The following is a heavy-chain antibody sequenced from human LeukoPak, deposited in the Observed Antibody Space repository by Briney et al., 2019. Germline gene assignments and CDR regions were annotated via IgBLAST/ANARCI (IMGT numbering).Heavy chain of an antibody. CDR2: IYTSGST. CDR3: ARDRGSVGAYYYDKAHYYYMDV. Sequence: PSETLSLTCTVSGGSISRYYWSWIRQPAGKGLEWIGRIYTSGSTNYNPSLKSRVTMSVDTSKNQFSLKLSSVTAADTAVYYCARDRGSVGAYYYDKAHYYYMDVWGKGTTVTVSS. D-gene: IGHD3-22*01. V-gene: IGHV4-4*07. CDR1: GGSISRYY. J-gene: IGHJ6*03.